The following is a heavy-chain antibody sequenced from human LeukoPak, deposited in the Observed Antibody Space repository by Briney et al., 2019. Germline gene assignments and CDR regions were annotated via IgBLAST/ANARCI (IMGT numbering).Heavy chain of an antibody. V-gene: IGHV3-30*03. CDR2: ISYDGSNK. CDR3: ARDAITTFGVVIPYFDH. Sequence: PGGSLRLSCAASGFTFSSYGMHWVRQAPGKGLEWVAVISYDGSNKYYADSVKGRFIISRDNSKNTLYLQMNSLRAEDTAVYYCARDAITTFGVVIPYFDHWGQGTLVTVSS. J-gene: IGHJ4*02. D-gene: IGHD3-3*01. CDR1: GFTFSSYG.